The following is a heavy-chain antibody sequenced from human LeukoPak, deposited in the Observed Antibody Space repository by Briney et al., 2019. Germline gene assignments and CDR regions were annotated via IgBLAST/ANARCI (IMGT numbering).Heavy chain of an antibody. Sequence: SETLSLTCTVSSGSISTSNYHWGWVRQPPGKALEWIGNIFYSGSTNYNPSLKSRVTISVDTSKNQFSLKLSSVTAADTAVYYCARVGAGRDFDYWGQGTLVTVSS. J-gene: IGHJ4*02. CDR1: SGSISTSNYH. CDR2: IFYSGST. CDR3: ARVGAGRDFDY. D-gene: IGHD1-26*01. V-gene: IGHV4-61*05.